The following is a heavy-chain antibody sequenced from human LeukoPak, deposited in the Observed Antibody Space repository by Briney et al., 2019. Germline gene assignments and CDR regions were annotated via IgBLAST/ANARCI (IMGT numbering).Heavy chain of an antibody. CDR2: IKSGGYT. CDR1: GFTFANYA. V-gene: IGHV3-23*01. CDR3: SRDPNGDYIGAFDFQR. J-gene: IGHJ1*01. Sequence: PGGSLRLSCAASGFTFANYAMVWVRQTPGKELQWVSAIKSGGYTDYADYVQGRFTMSTDNSKNTMFLQINRLTCEETAIYYCSRDPNGDYIGAFDFQRWGQGTQVIVSS. D-gene: IGHD4-17*01.